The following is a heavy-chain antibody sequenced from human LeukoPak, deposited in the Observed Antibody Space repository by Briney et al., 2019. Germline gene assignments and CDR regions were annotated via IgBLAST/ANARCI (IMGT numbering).Heavy chain of an antibody. CDR1: GFXFXSYG. J-gene: IGHJ4*02. V-gene: IGHV3-30*02. CDR2: IRYDGSNK. CDR3: AKDRYLQIDY. D-gene: IGHD1-1*01. Sequence: XCAXXGFXFXSYGMHWVRQAPGKGLEWVAFIRYDGSNKYYADSVKGRFTISRDNSKNTLYLQMNSLRAEDTAVYYCAKDRYLQIDYWGQGTLVTVSS.